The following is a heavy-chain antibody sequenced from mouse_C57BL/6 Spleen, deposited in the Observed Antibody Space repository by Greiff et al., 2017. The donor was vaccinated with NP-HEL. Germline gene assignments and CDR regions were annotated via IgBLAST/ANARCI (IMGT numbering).Heavy chain of an antibody. D-gene: IGHD2-4*01. V-gene: IGHV5-4*01. CDR1: GFTFSSYD. Sequence: DVQLVESGGRLVKPGGSLKLSCAASGFTFSSYDMSWVRQTPEKRLEWGATISDGGSYTYYTDNVKGRFPISRDNAKNNLYLQMSHLKSEDTAMYYCARDNYDYDDAYWGQGTLVTVSA. J-gene: IGHJ3*01. CDR2: ISDGGSYT. CDR3: ARDNYDYDDAY.